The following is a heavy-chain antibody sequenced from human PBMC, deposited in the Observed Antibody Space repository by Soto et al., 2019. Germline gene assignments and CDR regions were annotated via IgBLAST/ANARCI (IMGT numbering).Heavy chain of an antibody. Sequence: GGSLRLSCAASGFTLSGYAMDWVRQAPGKGLEYVSGISSNGVGTYYANSVQGRFTISRDNSKNTVYLQMGSLRSDDTAVYYCARGSSVAGYYYSGMDVWGQGTTVTVSS. CDR1: GFTLSGYA. CDR3: ARGSSVAGYYYSGMDV. J-gene: IGHJ6*02. D-gene: IGHD6-19*01. V-gene: IGHV3-64*01. CDR2: ISSNGVGT.